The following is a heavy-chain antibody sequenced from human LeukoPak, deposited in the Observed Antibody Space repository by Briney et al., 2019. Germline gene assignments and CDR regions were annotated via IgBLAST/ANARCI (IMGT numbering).Heavy chain of an antibody. CDR1: GFTVSSNY. Sequence: GGSLRLSCAASGFTVSSNYMSWVRQAPGKGLEWVSVIYSGGSTYYADSVKGRFTISRDNSKNTLYLQMNSLRAEDTAVYYCARGSVVTAIPWSVDYWGQGTLVTVSS. D-gene: IGHD2-21*02. CDR3: ARGSVVTAIPWSVDY. CDR2: IYSGGST. J-gene: IGHJ4*02. V-gene: IGHV3-53*01.